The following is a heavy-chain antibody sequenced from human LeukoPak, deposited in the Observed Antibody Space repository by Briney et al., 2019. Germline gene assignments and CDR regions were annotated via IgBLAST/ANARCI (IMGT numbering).Heavy chain of an antibody. CDR2: INPDGSTT. D-gene: IGHD3-22*01. J-gene: IGHJ4*01. V-gene: IGHV3-74*01. Sequence: GGSLRLSCAASGFTFSRYWIHWVRQAPGKGLVWVSRINPDGSTTAYADSVKGRFTISRDNAKNTLYLQMSSLRAEDTAVYYCARSALHDRSGYYHDYWGQGALVTVSS. CDR1: GFTFSRYW. CDR3: ARSALHDRSGYYHDY.